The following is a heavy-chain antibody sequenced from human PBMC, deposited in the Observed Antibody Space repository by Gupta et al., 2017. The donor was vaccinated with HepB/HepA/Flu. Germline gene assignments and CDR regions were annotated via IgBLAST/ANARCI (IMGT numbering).Heavy chain of an antibody. CDR3: AKSGASPPGNWIDA. CDR2: IKPADGYT. Sequence: GWIKPADGYTKYSQKFQGRVSITRDTSANTAYMELNSLTSEDTAIYYCAKSGASPPGNWIDAWGQGSLVTVSS. J-gene: IGHJ5*02. V-gene: IGHV1-3*01.